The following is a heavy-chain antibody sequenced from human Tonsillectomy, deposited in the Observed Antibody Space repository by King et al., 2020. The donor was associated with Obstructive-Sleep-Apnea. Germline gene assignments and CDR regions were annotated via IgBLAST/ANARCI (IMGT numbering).Heavy chain of an antibody. J-gene: IGHJ3*02. Sequence: VQLVESGGGLVQPGGSLRLSCAASGFNFSSYWMSWVRQAPGKGLEWVANIKQDGSEKYYVDSVKGRFTISRDNAKNSLYLQMNSLRAEDTAVYYCASDRGDGDYDTAFDIWGQGTMVTVSS. CDR3: ASDRGDGDYDTAFDI. CDR2: IKQDGSEK. CDR1: GFNFSSYW. V-gene: IGHV3-7*01. D-gene: IGHD4-17*01.